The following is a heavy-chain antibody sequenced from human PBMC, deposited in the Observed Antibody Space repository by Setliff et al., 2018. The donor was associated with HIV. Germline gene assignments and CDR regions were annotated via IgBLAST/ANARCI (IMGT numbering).Heavy chain of an antibody. CDR3: ATTDYGGNSGHFQL. CDR1: GYSFSTYW. V-gene: IGHV5-51*01. D-gene: IGHD4-17*01. J-gene: IGHJ1*01. CDR2: VYPGDSDS. Sequence: GESLKISCKGSGYSFSTYWIGWVRQMPGKGLEWMGIVYPGDSDSRYSPSFHGHITISADKSISTAYLQWSSLKASDTAIYYCATTDYGGNSGHFQLWGQGTLVTVS.